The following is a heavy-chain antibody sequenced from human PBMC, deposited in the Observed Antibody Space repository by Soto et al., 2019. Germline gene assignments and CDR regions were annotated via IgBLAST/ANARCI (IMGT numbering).Heavy chain of an antibody. CDR3: VRERGPFNDFDI. J-gene: IGHJ3*02. CDR1: GFTFTTYG. Sequence: LRLSCAACGFTFTTYGMHWVRQAPGKGLEWVAVIWSDGNHKFYADSVKGRFTISRDNSKNTLSLQMNSLGAEDTAVYYCVRERGPFNDFDIWGQGTMVTVSS. V-gene: IGHV3-33*01. CDR2: IWSDGNHK. D-gene: IGHD2-8*01.